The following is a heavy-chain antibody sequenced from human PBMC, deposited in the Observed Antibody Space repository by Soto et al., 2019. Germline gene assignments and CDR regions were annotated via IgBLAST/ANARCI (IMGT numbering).Heavy chain of an antibody. V-gene: IGHV4-39*01. Sequence: LSLTCTVSGGSITNKRYYWGCIRQPPGKGLEWIGSIHYSGSTYDNPSLKSRVTISEDPSKNQLSLKLKSVTAADTAVYYCARHVSLGYYTPTGCDLLSWCDAWGQGTLVTVSS. J-gene: IGHJ5*02. CDR3: ARHVSLGYYTPTGCDLLSWCDA. CDR2: IHYSGST. CDR1: GGSITNKRYY. D-gene: IGHD2-2*01.